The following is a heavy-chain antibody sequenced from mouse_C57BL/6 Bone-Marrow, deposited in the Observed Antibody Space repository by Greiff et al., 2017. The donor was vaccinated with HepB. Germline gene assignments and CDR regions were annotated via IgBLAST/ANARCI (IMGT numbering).Heavy chain of an antibody. V-gene: IGHV5-16*01. D-gene: IGHD2-5*01. CDR2: INYDGSST. Sequence: EVQVVESEGGLVQPGRSMKLSCTASGFTFSDYYMAWVRQVPEKGLEWVANINYDGSSTYYLDSLKSRFIISRDNAKNILYLQMSSLKSEDTATYYCASYSNYGYFDVWGTGTTVTVSS. CDR1: GFTFSDYY. CDR3: ASYSNYGYFDV. J-gene: IGHJ1*03.